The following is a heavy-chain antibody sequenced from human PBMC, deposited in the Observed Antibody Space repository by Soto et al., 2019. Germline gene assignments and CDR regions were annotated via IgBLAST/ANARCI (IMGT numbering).Heavy chain of an antibody. J-gene: IGHJ4*02. D-gene: IGHD5-12*01. CDR2: IYSGGTT. V-gene: IGHV3-53*01. CDR3: ARARDGYNFLYEPT. Sequence: EVQLLESGGGLIQPGGSLRLSCTVSGVGVSNNYMSWIRQAPGQGLDWVSVIYSGGTTDYTDSVKGRFTISKDNSKKTLYLQMNSLRVEDTAMYYCARARDGYNFLYEPTWGQGTLVTVSS. CDR1: GVGVSNNY.